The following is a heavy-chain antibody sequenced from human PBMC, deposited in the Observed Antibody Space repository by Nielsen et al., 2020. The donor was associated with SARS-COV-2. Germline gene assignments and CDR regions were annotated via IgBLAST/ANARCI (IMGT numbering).Heavy chain of an antibody. Sequence: GESLKISCAASGFTFSNAWMSWVRQAPGKGLEWVSYISGSGSTIYYADSVRGRFTISRDNAKKSLYLQMDSLRAEDTALYYCARDPYYGSGTFRFYGMDLWGQGTTVTVSS. CDR3: ARDPYYGSGTFRFYGMDL. V-gene: IGHV3-11*04. CDR2: ISGSGSTI. J-gene: IGHJ6*02. CDR1: GFTFSNAW. D-gene: IGHD3-10*01.